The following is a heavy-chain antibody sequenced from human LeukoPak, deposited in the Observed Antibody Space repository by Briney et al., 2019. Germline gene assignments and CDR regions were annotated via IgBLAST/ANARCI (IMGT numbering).Heavy chain of an antibody. CDR1: GGSISSGDYY. V-gene: IGHV4-30-4*01. CDR3: ARVRRDGYSATGIDY. J-gene: IGHJ4*02. D-gene: IGHD5-24*01. CDR2: IYYSGST. Sequence: KPSETLSLTCTVSGGSISSGDYYWSWIRQPPGKGLEWIGYIYYSGSTYYNPSLKSRVTISVDTSKNQFSLKLSSVTAADTAVYYCARVRRDGYSATGIDYWGQGTLVTVSS.